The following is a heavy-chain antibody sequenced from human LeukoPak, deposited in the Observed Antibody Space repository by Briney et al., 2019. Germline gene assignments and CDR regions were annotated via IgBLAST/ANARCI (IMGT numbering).Heavy chain of an antibody. CDR3: ARASPCVTIFGVVMPSYFDY. CDR2: INHSGST. J-gene: IGHJ4*02. V-gene: IGHV4-34*01. Sequence: SSETLSLTCAVYGGSFSGYYWSWIRQPPGKGLEWIGEINHSGSTNYNPSLKSRVTISVDTSKNQFSLKLSSVTAADTAVYYCARASPCVTIFGVVMPSYFDYWGQGTLVTVSS. CDR1: GGSFSGYY. D-gene: IGHD3-3*01.